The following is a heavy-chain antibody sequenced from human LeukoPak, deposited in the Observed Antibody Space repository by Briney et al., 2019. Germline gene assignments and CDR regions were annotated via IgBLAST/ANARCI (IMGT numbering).Heavy chain of an antibody. CDR2: ISGSGGST. CDR1: GFTVSSNY. Sequence: GGSLRLSCAASGFTVSSNYMSWVRQAPGEGLEWVSAISGSGGSTYYADSVKGRFTISRDNSKNTLYLQMNSLRAEDTAVYYCAEDPEGGYESRWVCYFDYWGQGTLVTVSS. V-gene: IGHV3-23*01. D-gene: IGHD5-12*01. J-gene: IGHJ4*02. CDR3: AEDPEGGYESRWVCYFDY.